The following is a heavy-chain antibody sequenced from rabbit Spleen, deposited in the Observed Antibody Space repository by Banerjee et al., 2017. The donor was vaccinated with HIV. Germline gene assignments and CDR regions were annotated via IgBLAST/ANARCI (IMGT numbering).Heavy chain of an antibody. J-gene: IGHJ4*01. D-gene: IGHD8-1*01. Sequence: QEQLVESGGGLVQPEGSLTLTCTASGFSFSSSYDMCWVRQAPGKGLEWIGCIYTANGNTHYASWAKGRSTISKTSSTTVTLQMTSLTAADTATYFCARDPAGTSPYPYYFTLWGPGTLVTVS. CDR1: GFSFSSSYD. CDR3: ARDPAGTSPYPYYFTL. V-gene: IGHV1S45*01. CDR2: IYTANGNT.